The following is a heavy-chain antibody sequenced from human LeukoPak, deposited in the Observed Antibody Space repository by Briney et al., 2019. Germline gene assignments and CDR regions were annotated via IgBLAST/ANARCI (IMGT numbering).Heavy chain of an antibody. D-gene: IGHD5-18*01. V-gene: IGHV3-74*01. J-gene: IGHJ4*02. Sequence: GGSLRLSCATSGFNFSAYGMHWVRQAPGKGMVWVSRINNDGSGTTYADSVKGRFTISRDNAKNTLYLQMNSLRAEDTAVYYCARGYTYGSIDYWGQGTLVTVSS. CDR1: GFNFSAYG. CDR2: INNDGSGT. CDR3: ARGYTYGSIDY.